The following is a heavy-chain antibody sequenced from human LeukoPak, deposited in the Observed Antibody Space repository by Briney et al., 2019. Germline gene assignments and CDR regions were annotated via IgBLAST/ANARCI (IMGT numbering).Heavy chain of an antibody. J-gene: IGHJ6*03. Sequence: ASVKVSCKASGYTFTSYDINWVRQATGQGHEWMGWMNPNSGNTGYAQKFQGRVTITRNTSINTAYMELSSLRSEDTAVYYCARGGLPVYYYYMDVWGKGTTVTVSS. CDR3: ARGGLPVYYYYMDV. D-gene: IGHD5-12*01. CDR2: MNPNSGNT. CDR1: GYTFTSYD. V-gene: IGHV1-8*03.